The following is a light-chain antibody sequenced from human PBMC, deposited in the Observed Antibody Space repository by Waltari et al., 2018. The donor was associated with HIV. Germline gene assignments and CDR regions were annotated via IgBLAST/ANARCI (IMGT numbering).Light chain of an antibody. CDR1: RSVLYTSNNKNY. Sequence: DIVMTQSPDSLAVSLGERATINCKSSRSVLYTSNNKNYLAWYQHKPGQPPKLLIYWACTRQSGVPDRFSGSGAGTDFTLAINNLQAEDVAVYYCQQYYSIPRTFGQGTKVEIK. CDR2: WAC. CDR3: QQYYSIPRT. V-gene: IGKV4-1*01. J-gene: IGKJ1*01.